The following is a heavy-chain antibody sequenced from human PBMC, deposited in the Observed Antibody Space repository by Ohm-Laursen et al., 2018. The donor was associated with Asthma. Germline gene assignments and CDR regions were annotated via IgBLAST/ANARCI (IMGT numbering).Heavy chain of an antibody. Sequence: SLRLSCAASGFTFSSYGMHWVRQAPGKGLEWAAVISYDGSNKYYADSVKGRFTISRDNSKDTLYLQMNSLRDEDTALYYCAKALVGAPLYYHYYGMDVWGQGTTVTVSS. CDR1: GFTFSSYG. D-gene: IGHD1-26*01. V-gene: IGHV3-30*18. J-gene: IGHJ6*02. CDR3: AKALVGAPLYYHYYGMDV. CDR2: ISYDGSNK.